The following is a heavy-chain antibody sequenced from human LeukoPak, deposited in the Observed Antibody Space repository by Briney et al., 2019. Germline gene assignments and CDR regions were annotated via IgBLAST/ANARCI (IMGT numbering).Heavy chain of an antibody. J-gene: IGHJ3*02. CDR2: IIPIFGTA. D-gene: IGHD2-15*01. CDR1: GGTFSSYA. Sequence: SVKVSCKASGGTFSSYAIGWVRQAPGQGLEWMGRIIPIFGTANYAQKFQGRVTITTDESTSTAYMELSSLRSEDTAVYYCARDGTAVVVVAATHRAFDIWGQGTMVTVSS. CDR3: ARDGTAVVVVAATHRAFDI. V-gene: IGHV1-69*05.